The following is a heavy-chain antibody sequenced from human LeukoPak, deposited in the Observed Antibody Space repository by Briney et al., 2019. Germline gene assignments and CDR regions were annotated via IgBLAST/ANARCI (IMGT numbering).Heavy chain of an antibody. CDR3: AKDPAYYYGSGSPHAFDI. Sequence: GGSLRLSCAASGFTFSSYAMSWVRQAPGKGLEWVSAISGSGGSTYYADSVKGRFTISRDNSKNTLYLQMNSLRAEDTAVYYCAKDPAYYYGSGSPHAFDIWGQGTMVTISS. CDR1: GFTFSSYA. J-gene: IGHJ3*02. D-gene: IGHD3-10*01. CDR2: ISGSGGST. V-gene: IGHV3-23*01.